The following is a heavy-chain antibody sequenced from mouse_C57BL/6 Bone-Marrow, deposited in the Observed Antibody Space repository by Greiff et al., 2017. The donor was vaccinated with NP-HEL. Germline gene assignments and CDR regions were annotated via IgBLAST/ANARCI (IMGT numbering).Heavy chain of an antibody. CDR1: GYTFTDYE. J-gene: IGHJ4*01. CDR2: IDPETGGT. CDR3: TIYYEDAMDY. D-gene: IGHD2-4*01. V-gene: IGHV1-15*01. Sequence: VQLQQSGAELVRPGASVTLSCKASGYTFTDYEMHWVKQTPVHGLEWIGAIDPETGGTAYNQKFKGKAILTADKSSSTAYIELRSLTSEDSAVYYCTIYYEDAMDYWGQGTSVTVSS.